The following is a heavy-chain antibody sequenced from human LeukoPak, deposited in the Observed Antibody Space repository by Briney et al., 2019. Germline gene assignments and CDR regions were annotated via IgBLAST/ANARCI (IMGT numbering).Heavy chain of an antibody. J-gene: IGHJ2*01. CDR3: ARDRYYDFWSGYLNWYFDL. CDR1: GGSFSGYY. CDR2: IYTSGST. Sequence: SETLSLTCAVYGGSFSGYYWSWIRQPAGKGLEWIGRIYTSGSTDYNPSLKSRVTMSVDTSKNQFSLKLSSVTAADTAVYYCARDRYYDFWSGYLNWYFDLWGRGTLVTVSS. D-gene: IGHD3-3*01. V-gene: IGHV4-4*07.